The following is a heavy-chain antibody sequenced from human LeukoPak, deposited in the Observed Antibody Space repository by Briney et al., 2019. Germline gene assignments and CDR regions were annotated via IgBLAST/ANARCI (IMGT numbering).Heavy chain of an antibody. D-gene: IGHD3-10*01. CDR3: ARFRYGSGNQDYGMDV. CDR2: INAGNGNT. J-gene: IGHJ6*04. CDR1: GYTFTRYA. Sequence: ASVKVSCKAAGYTFTRYAMHWVRQAPGQRLEWMGWINAGNGNTKYSQKFQGRVTITRDTSASTAYMELSSLRSEDTAVYYCARFRYGSGNQDYGMDVWGKGTTVTVSS. V-gene: IGHV1-3*01.